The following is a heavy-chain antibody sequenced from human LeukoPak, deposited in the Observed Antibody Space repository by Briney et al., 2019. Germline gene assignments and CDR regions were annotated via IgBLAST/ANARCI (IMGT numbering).Heavy chain of an antibody. Sequence: ASVKVSCKASGYTFTSYYMHWVRQAPGQGLEWMGIINPSGGSTSYAQKFQGRVTMTRDMSTSTVYMELSSLRSEDTAVYYCARENPTYYYDSSGYPAAGYYYMDVWGKGTTVTVSS. CDR1: GYTFTSYY. D-gene: IGHD3-22*01. V-gene: IGHV1-46*01. J-gene: IGHJ6*03. CDR3: ARENPTYYYDSSGYPAAGYYYMDV. CDR2: INPSGGST.